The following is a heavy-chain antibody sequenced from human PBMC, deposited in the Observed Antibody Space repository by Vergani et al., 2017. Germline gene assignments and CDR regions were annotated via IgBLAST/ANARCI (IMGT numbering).Heavy chain of an antibody. J-gene: IGHJ6*03. Sequence: QVQLVQSGAEVKKPGSSVKVSCKASGGTFSSYAISWVRQAPGQGLEWMGGIIPIFGTANYAQKFQGRVTITADESTSAAYMELSSLRSEDTAVYYCARTVNRYSSSSYYYYYYMDVWGKGTTVTVSS. D-gene: IGHD6-6*01. CDR3: ARTVNRYSSSSYYYYYYMDV. CDR2: IIPIFGTA. CDR1: GGTFSSYA. V-gene: IGHV1-69*01.